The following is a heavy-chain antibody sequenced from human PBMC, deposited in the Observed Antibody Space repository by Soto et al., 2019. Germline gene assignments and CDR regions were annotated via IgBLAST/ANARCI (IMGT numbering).Heavy chain of an antibody. CDR3: VRDCCGLHFDN. CDR2: INNDGSSI. J-gene: IGHJ4*02. V-gene: IGHV3-74*01. D-gene: IGHD2-15*01. CDR1: GFSFRSYW. Sequence: EGSLRLSCAASGFSFRSYWMHWVRQVTGKGLVWVSRINNDGSSINYADSVKGRFTISRDNAENMLYLQMNRLTVEDTAMYDCVRDCCGLHFDNGDQGALDKVSS.